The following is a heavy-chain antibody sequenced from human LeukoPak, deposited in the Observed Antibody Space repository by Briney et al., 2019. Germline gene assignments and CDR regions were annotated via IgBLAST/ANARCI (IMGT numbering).Heavy chain of an antibody. V-gene: IGHV3-20*04. J-gene: IGHJ4*02. D-gene: IGHD3-9*01. CDR1: RFTFDDYG. CDR3: ARDILTGSSGY. Sequence: GGSLRLSCAASRFTFDDYGMSWVRQAPGKGLEWVSGINWNGGSTGYADSVKGRFTISRDNAKNSLYLQMNSLRAEDTAVYYCARDILTGSSGYWGQGTLVTVSS. CDR2: INWNGGST.